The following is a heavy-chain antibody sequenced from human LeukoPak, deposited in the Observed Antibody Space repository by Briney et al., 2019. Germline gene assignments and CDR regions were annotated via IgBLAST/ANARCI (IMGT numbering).Heavy chain of an antibody. CDR3: ARLSGYSSGWYLFDY. Sequence: PSETLSLTCTVSGGSISSSSYYWGWIRQPPGKGLEWIGSIYYSGSTYYNPSLKSRVTISVDTSKNQFSLKLSSVTAADTAVYYCARLSGYSSGWYLFDYWGQGTLVTVSS. J-gene: IGHJ4*02. V-gene: IGHV4-39*01. CDR1: GGSISSSSYY. D-gene: IGHD6-19*01. CDR2: IYYSGST.